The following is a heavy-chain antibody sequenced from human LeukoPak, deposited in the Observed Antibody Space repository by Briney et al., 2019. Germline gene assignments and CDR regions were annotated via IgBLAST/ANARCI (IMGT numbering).Heavy chain of an antibody. V-gene: IGHV3-7*01. CDR1: GFTFSSYW. D-gene: IGHD5/OR15-5a*01. J-gene: IGHJ6*03. Sequence: GSLRLSCAASGFTFSSYWMSWVRQAPGKGLEWVANIKQDGSEKYYVDSVKGRFTISRDNAKNSLYLQMNSLRAEDTAVYYCASLPYYYYYMDVWGKGTTVTVSS. CDR2: IKQDGSEK. CDR3: ASLPYYYYYMDV.